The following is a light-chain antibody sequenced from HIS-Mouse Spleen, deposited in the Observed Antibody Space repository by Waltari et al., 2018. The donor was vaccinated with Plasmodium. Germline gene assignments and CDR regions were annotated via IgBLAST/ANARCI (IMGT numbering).Light chain of an antibody. V-gene: IGLV3-10*01. CDR1: ALPKNY. J-gene: IGLJ3*02. CDR3: YSTDSSGNHRV. CDR2: EDS. Sequence: SYELTQPPSVSVSPGQTARITCPGDALPKNYAYWYQQKSGQAPVLVIYEDSKRPSGSPERFSGSSSGTMATLTSSGAQVEDEADYYCYSTDSSGNHRVFGGGTKLTVL.